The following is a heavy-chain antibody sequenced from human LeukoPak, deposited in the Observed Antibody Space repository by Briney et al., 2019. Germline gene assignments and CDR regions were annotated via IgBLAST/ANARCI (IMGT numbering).Heavy chain of an antibody. CDR3: AKESMVRGVIRYYYGMDV. CDR2: IKQDGSEK. J-gene: IGHJ6*04. V-gene: IGHV3-7*03. D-gene: IGHD3-10*01. Sequence: PGGSLRLSCAASGFTFSSYWMSWVRQAPGKGLEWVANIKQDGSEKYYVDSVKGRFTISRDNAKNSLYLQMNSLRAEDTAVYYCAKESMVRGVIRYYYGMDVWGKGTTVTASS. CDR1: GFTFSSYW.